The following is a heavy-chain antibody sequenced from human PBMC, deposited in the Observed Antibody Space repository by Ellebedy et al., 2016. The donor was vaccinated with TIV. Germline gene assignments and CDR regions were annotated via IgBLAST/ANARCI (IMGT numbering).Heavy chain of an antibody. CDR1: GGSISSGGYY. D-gene: IGHD3-10*01. CDR3: ARGRRITMIRNNWFDR. CDR2: INHSVFT. V-gene: IGHV4-39*07. Sequence: MPSETLSLTCTVSGGSISSGGYYWIWIRQPPGKGLEWIGEINHSVFTKYNPSLKSRVTISVDTSKNQFSLKLSSVTAADTAVYYCARGRRITMIRNNWFDRWGQGTLVTVSS. J-gene: IGHJ5*02.